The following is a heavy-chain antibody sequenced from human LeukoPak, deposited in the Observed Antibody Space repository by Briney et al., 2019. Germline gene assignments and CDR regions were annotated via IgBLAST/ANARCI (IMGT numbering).Heavy chain of an antibody. V-gene: IGHV4-59*01. J-gene: IGHJ6*03. Sequence: SETLSLTCTVSGGSISSYYWSWIRQPPGKGLEWIGYIYYSGSTNYNPSLKSRVTISVGTSKNQFSLKLSSVTAADTAVYYCAASSSGWYATRVGPNYYYYYYMDVWGKGTTVTVSS. CDR3: AASSSGWYATRVGPNYYYYYYMDV. CDR2: IYYSGST. CDR1: GGSISSYY. D-gene: IGHD6-19*01.